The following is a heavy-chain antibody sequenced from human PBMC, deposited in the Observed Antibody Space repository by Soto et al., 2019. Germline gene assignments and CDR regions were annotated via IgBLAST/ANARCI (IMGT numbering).Heavy chain of an antibody. CDR3: AREGYCSSTSCFDY. CDR2: IIAGNGNT. D-gene: IGHD2-2*01. V-gene: IGHV1-3*01. J-gene: IGHJ4*02. CDR1: GYTFTNYA. Sequence: ASVKVFCKASGYTFTNYAMHWVRQAPGQRLEWMGWIIAGNGNTKYSQKFQGRVTITRDTSASTAYMELRSLRSADTAVYYCAREGYCSSTSCFDYWGQGTLVTVSS.